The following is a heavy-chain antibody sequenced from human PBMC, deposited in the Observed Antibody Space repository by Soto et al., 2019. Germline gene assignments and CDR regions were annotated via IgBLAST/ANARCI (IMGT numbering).Heavy chain of an antibody. D-gene: IGHD3-10*01. CDR3: ARGEGYGSGKQDYYYGMDV. CDR2: ISSSSSSTI. CDR1: GFTFSSYS. V-gene: IGHV3-48*04. Sequence: GSLRLSCAASGFTFSSYSMNWVRQAPGKGLEWVSYISSSSSSTIYYADSVKGRFTISRDNAKNSLYLQMNSLRAEDTAAYYCARGEGYGSGKQDYYYGMDVWGQGTTVTVSS. J-gene: IGHJ6*02.